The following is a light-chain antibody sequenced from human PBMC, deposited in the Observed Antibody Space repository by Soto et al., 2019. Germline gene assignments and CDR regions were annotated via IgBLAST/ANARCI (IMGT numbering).Light chain of an antibody. CDR2: GVS. Sequence: EIVLTQSPGTLSLSPVQRATLSCRASQRLSASDIAWYQQKPGQAPKFLIYGVSSRATGIPDRFSGSGSGTDFTLTIRRLEPEDFAVYYCQQYGSSPPYTFGQGTRREIK. V-gene: IGKV3-20*01. CDR3: QQYGSSPPYT. CDR1: QRLSASD. J-gene: IGKJ5*01.